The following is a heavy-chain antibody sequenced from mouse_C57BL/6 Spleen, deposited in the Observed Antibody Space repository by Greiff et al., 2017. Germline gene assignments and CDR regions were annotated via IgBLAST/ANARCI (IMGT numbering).Heavy chain of an antibody. CDR2: INPNTGGT. CDR3: AGGHYSYCGSRSAWFAY. CDR1: GYTFTDYN. D-gene: IGHD1-1*01. J-gene: IGHJ3*01. Sequence: VQLQQSGPELVKPGASVKIPCKASGYTFTDYNMDWVKQSPGKSLEWIGDINPNTGGTIYNQKFKGKATLTVDKSSSTAYMELRSLTSEDTAVYYCAGGHYSYCGSRSAWFAYWGQGTLVTVSA. V-gene: IGHV1-18*01.